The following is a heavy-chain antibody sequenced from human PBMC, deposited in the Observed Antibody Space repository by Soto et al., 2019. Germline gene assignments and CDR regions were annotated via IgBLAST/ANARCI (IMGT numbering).Heavy chain of an antibody. D-gene: IGHD2-8*01. CDR1: GFTFTSSA. J-gene: IGHJ4*02. V-gene: IGHV1-58*01. CDR3: AADATAWQQMVPSDY. CDR2: IAVGSGYT. Sequence: SVKVSCKASGFTFTSSAFQWVRQARGQRLEWIGWIAVGSGYTNYAQRFQDRVTLTRDMSTATTYMELSRLTSEDTAIYYCAADATAWQQMVPSDYWGQGTLVTVSS.